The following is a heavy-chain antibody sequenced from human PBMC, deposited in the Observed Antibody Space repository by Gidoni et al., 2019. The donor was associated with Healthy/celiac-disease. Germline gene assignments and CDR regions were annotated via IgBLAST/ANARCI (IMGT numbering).Heavy chain of an antibody. V-gene: IGHV3-64D*06. CDR1: GFTFSSYA. D-gene: IGHD2-15*01. CDR2: ISSNGGST. J-gene: IGHJ4*02. CDR3: VKGGIVVVVAADY. Sequence: EVQLVESGGGLVQPGGSLRLSCSASGFTFSSYAMHWVRQAPGQGLEYVSAISSNGGSTYYADSVKGRFTISRDNSKNTLYLQMSSLRAEDTAVYYCVKGGIVVVVAADYWGQGTLVTVSS.